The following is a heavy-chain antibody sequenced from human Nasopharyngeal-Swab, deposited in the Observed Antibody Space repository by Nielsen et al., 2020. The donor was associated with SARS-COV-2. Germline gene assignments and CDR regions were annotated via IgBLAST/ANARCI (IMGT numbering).Heavy chain of an antibody. Sequence: WIRQPPGKGLEWIGEINHSGSTNYNPSLKSRVTISVDTSKNQFSLKLSSVTVADTAVYYCARGEGITGTTPGAFDIWGQGTMVTVSS. J-gene: IGHJ3*02. CDR2: INHSGST. CDR3: ARGEGITGTTPGAFDI. D-gene: IGHD1-7*01. V-gene: IGHV4-34*01.